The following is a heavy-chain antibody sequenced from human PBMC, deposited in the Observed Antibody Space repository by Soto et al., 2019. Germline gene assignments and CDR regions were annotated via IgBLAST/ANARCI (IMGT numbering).Heavy chain of an antibody. D-gene: IGHD7-27*01. Sequence: EVQLVESGGGLVQPGGSLRLSCAASGFTFGSHWMHWVRQAPGKGLVWVSRINSDGSSTTYADSVKGRFTSSRDDAKSTPYLQMKSLRAEETAVYYFARGLEDWGKPTVICGQGNLVTVSS. CDR3: ARGLEDWGKPTVI. V-gene: IGHV3-74*02. CDR2: INSDGSST. CDR1: GFTFGSHW. J-gene: IGHJ3*02.